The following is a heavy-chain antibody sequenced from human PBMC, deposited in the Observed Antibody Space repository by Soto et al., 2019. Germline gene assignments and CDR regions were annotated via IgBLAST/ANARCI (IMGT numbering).Heavy chain of an antibody. V-gene: IGHV1-2*04. Sequence: ASVKVSCKASGYSFTDYHIHWVRQAPGQGLEWLGRINPTSGGTSTAQKFQGWVTMTTDTSISTASMELTRLTSDDTAIYYCARGDSTDCSNGVCSFFYNHDMDVWGQGTTVTVSS. CDR1: GYSFTDYH. D-gene: IGHD2-8*01. J-gene: IGHJ6*02. CDR3: ARGDSTDCSNGVCSFFYNHDMDV. CDR2: INPTSGGT.